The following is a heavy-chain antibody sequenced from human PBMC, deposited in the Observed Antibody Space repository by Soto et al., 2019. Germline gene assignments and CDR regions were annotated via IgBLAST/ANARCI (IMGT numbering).Heavy chain of an antibody. CDR1: GGSISSYY. J-gene: IGHJ5*02. CDR2: IYYSGST. CDR3: ARVFAFSGSFLPREWFDP. V-gene: IGHV4-59*01. Sequence: SETLSLTCTVSGGSISSYYRSWIRQPPGKGLEWIGYIYYSGSTNYNPSLKSRVTISVDTSKNQFSLKLSSVTAADTAVYYCARVFAFSGSFLPREWFDPWGQGTLVTVSS. D-gene: IGHD3-10*01.